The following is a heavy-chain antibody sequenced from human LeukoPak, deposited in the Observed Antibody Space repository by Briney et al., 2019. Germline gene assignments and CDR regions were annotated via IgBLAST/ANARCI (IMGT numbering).Heavy chain of an antibody. Sequence: PGGSLRLSCAASGFTFDDYGMSWVRQAPGKGLEWVSAINWNGGSTGYADSVKGRFTISRDNAKNSLYLQMNSLRAEDTALYHCARTGYSSSWYTVDYWGQGTLVTVSS. D-gene: IGHD6-13*01. CDR2: INWNGGST. CDR1: GFTFDDYG. CDR3: ARTGYSSSWYTVDY. V-gene: IGHV3-20*01. J-gene: IGHJ4*02.